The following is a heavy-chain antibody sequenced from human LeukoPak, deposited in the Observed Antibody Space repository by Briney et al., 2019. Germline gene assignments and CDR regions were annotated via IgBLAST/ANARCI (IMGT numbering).Heavy chain of an antibody. CDR2: IWSDGSNK. V-gene: IGHV3-33*06. CDR1: GFTFSSYG. D-gene: IGHD1-26*01. J-gene: IGHJ4*02. CDR3: AKGGKWDVTPFDY. Sequence: QPGGSLRLSCAASGFTFSSYGIHWVRQAPGKGLEWVAVIWSDGSNKYHADSVKGRFTISRDNSKNTVYLQMNSLRADDTAVYYCAKGGKWDVTPFDYWGQGTLVTVSS.